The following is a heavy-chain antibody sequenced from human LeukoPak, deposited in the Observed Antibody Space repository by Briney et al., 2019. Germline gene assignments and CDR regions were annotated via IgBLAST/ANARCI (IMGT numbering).Heavy chain of an antibody. J-gene: IGHJ4*02. Sequence: TGGSLRLSCAASEFSFSSYAMSWVRQAPGKGLEWVSAIGYSAGDTYYADSVKGRFTISRDNSMNTLYLQMSSLRADDTALYYCAKDDDGHHHGVDHWGQGTLVTVSS. V-gene: IGHV3-23*01. CDR3: AKDDDGHHHGVDH. CDR2: IGYSAGDT. D-gene: IGHD4-17*01. CDR1: EFSFSSYA.